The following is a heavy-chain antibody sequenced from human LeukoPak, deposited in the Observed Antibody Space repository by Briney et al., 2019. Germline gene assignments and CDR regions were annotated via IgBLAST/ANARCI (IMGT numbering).Heavy chain of an antibody. CDR3: ARKLLWFGEPLDY. CDR1: GFSFSSYE. V-gene: IGHV3-48*03. D-gene: IGHD3-10*01. J-gene: IGHJ4*02. CDR2: ISSSSNTI. Sequence: PGGSLRLSCAASGFSFSSYEMNWVRQAPGKGLEWISYISSSSNTIYYADSVKGRFTISRDNAKNSLCLQMNSLRAEDTAVYYCARKLLWFGEPLDYWGQGTLVTVSS.